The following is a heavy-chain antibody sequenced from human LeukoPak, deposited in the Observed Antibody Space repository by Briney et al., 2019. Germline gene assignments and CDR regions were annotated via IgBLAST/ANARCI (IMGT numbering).Heavy chain of an antibody. D-gene: IGHD1-14*01. J-gene: IGHJ4*02. CDR3: AKATGYLL. CDR2: ISSSSIYR. Sequence: GGSLRFSCATSGFAFSSYTMNWVRQAPGKGLEWVSSISSSSIYRYSADSVKGRFTISRDNAKNSLYLQMNSLRAEDTAVYYCAKATGYLLWGQGTLVTVSS. CDR1: GFAFSSYT. V-gene: IGHV3-21*04.